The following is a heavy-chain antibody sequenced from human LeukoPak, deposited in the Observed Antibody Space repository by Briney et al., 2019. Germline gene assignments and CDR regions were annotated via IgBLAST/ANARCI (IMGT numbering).Heavy chain of an antibody. CDR1: GFSFSTYW. Sequence: GGSLRLSCETSGFSFSTYWMSWVRQAPGKGLEWVANIQQDGSEKYYVDSVKGRFTISRDNAKNSLYLQMNGLRAEDTAVYYCARERIGYCSRTSCYLERYYYYMDVWGKGTTVTVSS. D-gene: IGHD2-2*01. V-gene: IGHV3-7*01. CDR3: ARERIGYCSRTSCYLERYYYYMDV. J-gene: IGHJ6*03. CDR2: IQQDGSEK.